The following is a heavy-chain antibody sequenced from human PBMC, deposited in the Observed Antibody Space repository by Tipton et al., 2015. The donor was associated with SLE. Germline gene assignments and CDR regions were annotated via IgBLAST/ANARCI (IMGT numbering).Heavy chain of an antibody. J-gene: IGHJ3*02. Sequence: TLSLTCTVSGGSISSHYWSWIRQPPGKGLEWIGYIYYSGSTNYNPSLKSRVTISVDTSKNQFSLKLSSVTAADTAVYYCARDLEAFDIWGQGTWSPSLQ. V-gene: IGHV4-59*11. CDR2: IYYSGST. CDR1: GGSISSHY. D-gene: IGHD1-1*01. CDR3: ARDLEAFDI.